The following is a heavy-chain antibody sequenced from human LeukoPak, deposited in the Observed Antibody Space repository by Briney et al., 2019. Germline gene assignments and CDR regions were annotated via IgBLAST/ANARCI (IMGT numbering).Heavy chain of an antibody. D-gene: IGHD3-10*01. CDR2: IYHSGST. J-gene: IGHJ4*02. V-gene: IGHV4-4*02. Sequence: PSETLSLTCAVSGGSISSSNWWSWVRQPPGKGLEWIGEIYHSGSTNYNSSLKSRVTISVDKSKNQFSLKLSSVTAADTAVYYCARENVDYGSGSIDYWGQGTLVTVSS. CDR3: ARENVDYGSGSIDY. CDR1: GGSISSSNW.